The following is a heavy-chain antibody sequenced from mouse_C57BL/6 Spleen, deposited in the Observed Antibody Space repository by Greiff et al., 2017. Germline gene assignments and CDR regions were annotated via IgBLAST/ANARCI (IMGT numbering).Heavy chain of an antibody. CDR1: GYTFTSYW. J-gene: IGHJ3*01. CDR3: AKGLPQAWFAY. D-gene: IGHD2-2*01. Sequence: QVQLNQPGAELVKPGASVKLSCKASGYTFTSYWMQWVKQRPGQGLEWIGEIDPSDSYTNYNQKFKGKATLTVDTSSSTAYMQLSSLTSEDSAVYYCAKGLPQAWFAYWGQGTLVTVSA. CDR2: IDPSDSYT. V-gene: IGHV1-50*01.